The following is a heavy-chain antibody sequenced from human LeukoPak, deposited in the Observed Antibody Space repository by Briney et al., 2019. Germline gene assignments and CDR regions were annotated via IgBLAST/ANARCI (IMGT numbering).Heavy chain of an antibody. CDR2: VTTSSSAI. J-gene: IGHJ4*02. CDR3: AGSLRGGGWYMY. D-gene: IGHD6-19*01. V-gene: IGHV3-48*02. Sequence: GGSLRLSCAASGFSFSNYNMNWVRQGPGKGLEWISYVTTSSSAIYYADSVKGRFTISRDNAKSSLYLQMDSLRDEDTAVYYCAGSLRGGGWYMYWGQGTLVTVSS. CDR1: GFSFSNYN.